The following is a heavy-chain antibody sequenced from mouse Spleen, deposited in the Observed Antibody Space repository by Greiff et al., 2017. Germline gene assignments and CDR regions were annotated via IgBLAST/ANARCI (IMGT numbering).Heavy chain of an antibody. V-gene: IGHV5-17*01. J-gene: IGHJ4*01. CDR1: GFTFSDYG. D-gene: IGHD1-1*01. CDR2: ISSGSSTI. CDR3: ARRGYYYGSSLYYAMDY. Sequence: EVKLVESGGGLVKPGGSLKLSCAASGFTFSDYGMHWVRQAPEKGLEWVAYISSGSSTIYYADTVKGRFTISRDNAKNTLFLQMTSLRSEDTAMYYCARRGYYYGSSLYYAMDYWGQGTSVTVSS.